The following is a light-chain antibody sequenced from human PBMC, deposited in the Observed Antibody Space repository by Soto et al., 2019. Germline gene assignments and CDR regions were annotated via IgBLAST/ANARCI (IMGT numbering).Light chain of an antibody. J-gene: IGLJ1*01. Sequence: QSALTQPPSASGSPGQSVTISCTGTSSDVGDDNYVSWYQRHPGKAPKLMISEVSKRPSGVPDLFSGSKSGNTASLTVSGLQAEDEADYSCSSYAGSNNFVFGTGTKLTVL. CDR3: SSYAGSNNFV. CDR2: EVS. V-gene: IGLV2-8*01. CDR1: SSDVGDDNY.